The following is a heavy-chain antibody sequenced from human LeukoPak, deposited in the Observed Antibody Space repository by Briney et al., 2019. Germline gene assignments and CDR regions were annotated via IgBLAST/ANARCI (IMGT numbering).Heavy chain of an antibody. Sequence: SETLSLTCAVYGGSFSGYYWSWIRQPPGKGLEWIGEINHSGSTKYNPSLKSRVTISVDTSKNQVSLKLSSVTAADTAVYYCAGRRSCTSCYVTFDYWGQGTLVTVSS. D-gene: IGHD2-2*01. J-gene: IGHJ4*02. CDR3: AGRRSCTSCYVTFDY. V-gene: IGHV4-34*01. CDR1: GGSFSGYY. CDR2: INHSGST.